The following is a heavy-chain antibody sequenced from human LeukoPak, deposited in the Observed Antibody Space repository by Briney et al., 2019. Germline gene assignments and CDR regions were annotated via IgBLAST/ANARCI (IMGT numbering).Heavy chain of an antibody. V-gene: IGHV4-34*01. CDR3: ARSPSTVTIDY. J-gene: IGHJ4*02. Sequence: PSETLCLTCAVYGGSFSGFYWSWIRKPPGKGLEWIGEINHSGSTNYNPSLKSRVTISVDTSKNQFSLKRSSVTAADTAVYYCARSPSTVTIDYWGQGTQVTVSS. CDR2: INHSGST. CDR1: GGSFSGFY. D-gene: IGHD4-17*01.